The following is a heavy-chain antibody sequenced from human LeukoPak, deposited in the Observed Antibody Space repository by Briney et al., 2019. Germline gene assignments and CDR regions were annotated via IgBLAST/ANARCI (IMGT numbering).Heavy chain of an antibody. CDR2: IYYSGST. D-gene: IGHD5-18*01. CDR3: ARTGSYGHNFDY. CDR1: GGSISSYY. J-gene: IGHJ4*02. V-gene: IGHV4-59*12. Sequence: SETLSLTCTVSGGSISSYYWSWIRQPPGKGLEWIGYIYYSGSTNYNPSLESRVTISVDTSKNQFSLKLSSVTAADTAVYYCARTGSYGHNFDYWGQGTLVTVSS.